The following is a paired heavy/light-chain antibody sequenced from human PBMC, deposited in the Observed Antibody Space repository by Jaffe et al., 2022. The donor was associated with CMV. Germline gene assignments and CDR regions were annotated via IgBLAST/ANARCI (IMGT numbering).Light chain of an antibody. J-gene: IGKJ1*01. CDR3: QQYYRSPQET. V-gene: IGKV1-NL1*01. CDR2: ASS. CDR1: QAIGNS. Sequence: DIQMTQSPSSLSASVGDRVTITCRASQAIGNSLAWYQQRPGKAPRLLLYASSRLQSGVPSRFSGSGSGTDYTLTISGLQPEDFATYYCQQYYRSPQETFGPGTKVEIK.
Heavy chain of an antibody. V-gene: IGHV5-51*01. J-gene: IGHJ4*02. Sequence: EVQLIQSGAEVKKPGESLKISCKGSGYSFADSWIGWVRQKPGKGLEWMGIIYPADSDTRYNPSLEGQATISVDKSISTAYLQWSSLKASDTAMYFCALISVTATFFDNWGQGTLVSVSS. CDR3: ALISVTATFFDN. CDR2: IYPADSDT. D-gene: IGHD2-21*02. CDR1: GYSFADSW.